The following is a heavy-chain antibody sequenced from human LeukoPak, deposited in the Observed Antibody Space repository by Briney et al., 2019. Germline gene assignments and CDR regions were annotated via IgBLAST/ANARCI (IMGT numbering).Heavy chain of an antibody. Sequence: GASVKVSCKASGYTFTRYGISWVRQAPGQGLQWLGWINPNSGGTNYAQKFQGRVTMTRDTSISTAYMELSRLRSDDTAVYYCARTRDSSGYYYDYWGQGTLVTVSS. CDR3: ARTRDSSGYYYDY. V-gene: IGHV1-2*02. J-gene: IGHJ4*02. D-gene: IGHD3-22*01. CDR1: GYTFTRYG. CDR2: INPNSGGT.